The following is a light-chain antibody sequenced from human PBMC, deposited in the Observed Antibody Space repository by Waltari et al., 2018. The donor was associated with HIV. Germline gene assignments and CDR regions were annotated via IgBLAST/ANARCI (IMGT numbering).Light chain of an antibody. J-gene: IGKJ1*01. CDR2: DTS. V-gene: IGKV3-15*01. CDR3: QQYNNWPPWT. Sequence: EIVMTQSPATLSVSPGERATLSCKASQSVSSNLAWYQQRPGQAPWLLIFDTSSRATGIPARFSGTGSGTEFTLTISDLQSEDFAVYYCQQYNNWPPWTFGQGTKVEI. CDR1: QSVSSN.